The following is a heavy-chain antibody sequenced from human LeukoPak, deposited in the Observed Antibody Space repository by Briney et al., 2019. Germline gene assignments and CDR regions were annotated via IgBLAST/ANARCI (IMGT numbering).Heavy chain of an antibody. D-gene: IGHD6-19*01. CDR3: ARAFSASKSCDY. CDR1: GYDFSTYG. V-gene: IGHV1-18*01. CDR2: IRPSNGNR. J-gene: IGHJ4*02. Sequence: ASVKVSCRTSGYDFSTYGITWVRQAPGQGLEYMGWIRPSNGNRNYAQKVQDRVTLTTDTSTSTVYMELRSLRSDDTAVYYCARAFSASKSCDYWGQGTLVTVSS.